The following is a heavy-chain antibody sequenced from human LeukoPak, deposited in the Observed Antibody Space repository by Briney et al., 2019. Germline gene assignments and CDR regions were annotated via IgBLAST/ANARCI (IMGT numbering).Heavy chain of an antibody. D-gene: IGHD6-13*01. CDR3: ASSAMDGSNCYFDY. Sequence: SETLSLTCTVSGGSISSGDYYWSWIRQPPRKGLEWIGYISYSGSTYYTSSLKSRVTISVDTSKNQFSRKLTSVTAADTAVYYCASSAMDGSNCYFDYWGQGTLVTVSS. V-gene: IGHV4-30-4*01. J-gene: IGHJ4*02. CDR2: ISYSGST. CDR1: GGSISSGDYY.